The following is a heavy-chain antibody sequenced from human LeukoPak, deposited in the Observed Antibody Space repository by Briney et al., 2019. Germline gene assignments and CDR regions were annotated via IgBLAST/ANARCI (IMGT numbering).Heavy chain of an antibody. CDR3: ARAQSLTAPAGTFANS. CDR1: GYTFTSYG. CDR2: ISAYNGNT. J-gene: IGHJ4*02. D-gene: IGHD6-13*01. Sequence: GASVKVSCEASGYTFTSYGISWVRQAPGQGLEWMGWISAYNGNTNYAQKLQGRVTMTTDTSTSTAYMELRSLRSDDTAVYYCARAQSLTAPAGTFANSWGQGTLVTVSS. V-gene: IGHV1-18*01.